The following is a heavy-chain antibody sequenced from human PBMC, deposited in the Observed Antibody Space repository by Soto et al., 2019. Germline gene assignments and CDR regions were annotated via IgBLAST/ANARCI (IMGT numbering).Heavy chain of an antibody. CDR2: LYSGGRT. J-gene: IGHJ4*02. CDR3: ARHLCGGGSCYQFDF. D-gene: IGHD2-15*01. CDR1: GFNVSTNY. Sequence: VQLVESGGGLIQPGGSLTLSCAASGFNVSTNYMSWVRQAPGKGLEWVSVLYSGGRTHYADSVKGRFTISRDNSKTTLFLQMNSLRAEDTAVYYCARHLCGGGSCYQFDFWGQGTLVTVSS. V-gene: IGHV3-53*01.